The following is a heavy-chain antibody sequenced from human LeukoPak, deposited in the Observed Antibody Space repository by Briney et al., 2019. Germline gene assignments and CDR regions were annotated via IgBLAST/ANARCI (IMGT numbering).Heavy chain of an antibody. V-gene: IGHV1-46*03. CDR1: GYTFASYY. J-gene: IGHJ4*02. CDR3: ARVYYCTSTSCYGPQYYFDF. Sequence: ASVKVSCKASGYTFASYYIHWVRQAPGQGLEWLGIINSGGGGTNYAQSFQGRVTLTRDTSTNTVYMELSSLRSEDTAVYYCARVYYCTSTSCYGPQYYFDFWGQGTLVTVSS. CDR2: INSGGGGT. D-gene: IGHD2-2*01.